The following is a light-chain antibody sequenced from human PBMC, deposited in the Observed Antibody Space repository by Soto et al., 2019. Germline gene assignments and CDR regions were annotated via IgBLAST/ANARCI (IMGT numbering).Light chain of an antibody. CDR3: QQYYSIPYT. CDR1: QSVLYSSNNKNY. Sequence: DFVLTQSPDSLAVSLGERATINCKSSQSVLYSSNNKNYLAWYQQKPGHPPNLLIYWASTRESGVPDRFSGSGSGTDFTLTISSLQAEDVAVYYCQQYYSIPYTFGQGTKLEIK. V-gene: IGKV4-1*01. CDR2: WAS. J-gene: IGKJ2*01.